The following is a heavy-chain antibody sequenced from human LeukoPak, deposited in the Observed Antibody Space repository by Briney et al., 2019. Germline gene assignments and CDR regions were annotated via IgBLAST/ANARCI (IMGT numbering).Heavy chain of an antibody. CDR1: GFTFSTYW. Sequence: PGGSLRLSCAASGFTFSTYWMSWVRQAPGKGLEWVANIKEDGSEKYYVDSVKGRFTISRDNSKNTLYLQMNSLRAEDTAVYYCASNSGYEKGYWGQGTLATVSS. J-gene: IGHJ4*02. CDR3: ASNSGYEKGY. CDR2: IKEDGSEK. D-gene: IGHD5-12*01. V-gene: IGHV3-7*01.